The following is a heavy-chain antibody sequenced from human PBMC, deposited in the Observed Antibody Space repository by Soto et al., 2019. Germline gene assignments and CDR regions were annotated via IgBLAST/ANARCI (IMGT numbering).Heavy chain of an antibody. D-gene: IGHD4-17*01. Sequence: GGSLRLSCAASGFTLSSYAMSWVRQAPGKGLEWVSAISGSGGSTYYADSVKGRFTISRDNSKNTLYLQMNSLRAEDTAVYYCAKSITVTTWFDYWGQGTLVTVSS. CDR2: ISGSGGST. V-gene: IGHV3-23*01. CDR1: GFTLSSYA. J-gene: IGHJ4*02. CDR3: AKSITVTTWFDY.